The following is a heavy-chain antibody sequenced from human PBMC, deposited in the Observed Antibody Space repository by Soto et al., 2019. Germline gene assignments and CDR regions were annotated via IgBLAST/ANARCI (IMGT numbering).Heavy chain of an antibody. CDR1: GYTFTSYG. CDR3: ARVGEYGDYVSRGLVDV. D-gene: IGHD4-17*01. CDR2: ISAYNGNT. V-gene: IGHV1-18*04. Sequence: QVQLVQSGAEVKKPGASVKVSCKASGYTFTSYGISWVRQAPGQGLEWMGWISAYNGNTNYAQKLQGRVTMTTDTSTSIAYMELRSLRSDDTAVYYCARVGEYGDYVSRGLVDVWGQGTTVTVSS. J-gene: IGHJ6*02.